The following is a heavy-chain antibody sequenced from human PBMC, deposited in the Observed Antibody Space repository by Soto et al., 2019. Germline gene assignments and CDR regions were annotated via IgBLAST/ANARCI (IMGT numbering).Heavy chain of an antibody. V-gene: IGHV5-51*01. Sequence: SGESLKISCKGSGYRFSSYWIGWVRQMPGKGLEWMGIIYAGDSDTRYSPSFQGQVTISADKSFSTAYLQWSSLKASDTAMYYCARQEYSSWSPAFDFWGQGTMVTVSS. D-gene: IGHD6-6*01. CDR1: GYRFSSYW. J-gene: IGHJ3*01. CDR3: ARQEYSSWSPAFDF. CDR2: IYAGDSDT.